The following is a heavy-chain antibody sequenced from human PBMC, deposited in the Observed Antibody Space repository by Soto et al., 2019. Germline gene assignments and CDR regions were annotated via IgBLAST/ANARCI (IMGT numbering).Heavy chain of an antibody. Sequence: QVQLQESGPGLVKPSETLSLTCTVSGGSVSSGSYYWSWIRQPPGKGLEWIGYIYYSGSTNYNPSLKSRVTISVDTSKNQFSLKLSSVTAADTAVYYWARAAESYSSGWPGFFDYWGQGTLVTVSS. J-gene: IGHJ4*02. CDR3: ARAAESYSSGWPGFFDY. CDR2: IYYSGST. V-gene: IGHV4-61*01. CDR1: GGSVSSGSYY. D-gene: IGHD6-19*01.